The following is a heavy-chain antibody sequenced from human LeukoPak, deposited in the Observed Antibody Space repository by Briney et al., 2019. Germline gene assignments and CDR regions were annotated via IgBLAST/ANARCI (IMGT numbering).Heavy chain of an antibody. J-gene: IGHJ4*02. Sequence: SVKGRLTISRDDAKNSLYLQMNSLRAEDTAVYYCARDRLSGGTGYWGQGTLVTVSS. D-gene: IGHD2-15*01. CDR3: ARDRLSGGTGY. V-gene: IGHV3-21*01.